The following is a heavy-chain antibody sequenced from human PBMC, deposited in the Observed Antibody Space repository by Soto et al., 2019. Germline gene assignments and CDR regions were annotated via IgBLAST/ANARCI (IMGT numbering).Heavy chain of an antibody. CDR2: ISYDGSNK. V-gene: IGHV3-30-3*01. CDR3: ARDRRRTSWPLDY. Sequence: GGSLRLSCAASGFTFSSYAMHWVRQAPGKGLEWVAVISYDGSNKYYADSVKGRFTISRDNSKNTLYLQMNSLRAEDTAVYYCARDRRRTSWPLDYWGQGTLVTVSS. D-gene: IGHD2-2*01. J-gene: IGHJ4*02. CDR1: GFTFSSYA.